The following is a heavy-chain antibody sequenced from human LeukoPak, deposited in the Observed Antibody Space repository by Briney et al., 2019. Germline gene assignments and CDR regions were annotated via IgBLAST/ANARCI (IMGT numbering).Heavy chain of an antibody. CDR3: ASEYCSGGNCYFDY. CDR1: EYSFATYW. Sequence: GESLKISCKGSEYSFATYWIGWVRQMPGQGLEWMGIIFPGDSDTRYSPSFQGQVTISADKSISTAYLQWSSLKASDTAVYYCASEYCSGGNCYFDYWGQGTLVTVSS. V-gene: IGHV5-51*01. J-gene: IGHJ4*02. D-gene: IGHD2-15*01. CDR2: IFPGDSDT.